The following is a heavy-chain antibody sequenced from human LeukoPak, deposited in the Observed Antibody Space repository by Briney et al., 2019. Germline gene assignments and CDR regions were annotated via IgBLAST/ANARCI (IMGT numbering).Heavy chain of an antibody. Sequence: PGGSLRLSCAASGFTFSAYTMNWVRQAPGKGLEGVSSITSSSTYIYYAESVKGRFTISRDNAKNSLYLQMNSLRGEDTAVYYCARGVVRFDYWGQGTLVTVSS. CDR3: ARGVVRFDY. CDR1: GFTFSAYT. V-gene: IGHV3-21*01. D-gene: IGHD4-23*01. CDR2: ITSSSTYI. J-gene: IGHJ4*02.